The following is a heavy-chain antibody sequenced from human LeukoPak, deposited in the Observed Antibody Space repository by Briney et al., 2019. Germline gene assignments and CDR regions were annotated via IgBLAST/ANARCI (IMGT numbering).Heavy chain of an antibody. CDR3: ARDFAVAGTRGPFDY. J-gene: IGHJ4*02. Sequence: GGSLRLSCAASGFTFSSYAMHWVRQAPGKGLEWVAVISYDGSNKYYADSVKGRFTISRDNSKNTLYLQMNSLRAEDTAVYYCARDFAVAGTRGPFDYWGQGTLVTVSS. V-gene: IGHV3-30-3*01. CDR2: ISYDGSNK. CDR1: GFTFSSYA. D-gene: IGHD6-19*01.